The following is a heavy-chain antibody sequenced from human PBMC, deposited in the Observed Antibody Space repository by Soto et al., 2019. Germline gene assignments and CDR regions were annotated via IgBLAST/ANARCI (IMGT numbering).Heavy chain of an antibody. J-gene: IGHJ6*02. D-gene: IGHD2-21*01. CDR2: ISYDGSNT. V-gene: IGHV3-30*18. CDR1: GFTFSSYG. CDR3: AKSMRSIYGMDV. Sequence: GGSLRLSCAASGFTFSSYGMHWVRQAPGKGLDWVAVISYDGSNTYYADSVKGRFTISRDNSKNTVYLQMNSLRPEDTSVYYCAKSMRSIYGMDVWGQGTTVTVSS.